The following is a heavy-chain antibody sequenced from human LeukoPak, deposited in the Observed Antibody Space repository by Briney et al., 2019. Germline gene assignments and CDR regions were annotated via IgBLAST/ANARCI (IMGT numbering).Heavy chain of an antibody. CDR1: GFTFINYG. CDR3: AKVSRFYFDY. CDR2: IRYDRSNQ. J-gene: IGHJ4*02. V-gene: IGHV3-30*02. Sequence: GGSLRLSCAASGFTFINYGMHWVRQAPGKGLEWVAFIRYDRSNQYYADSVKGRFTISRDNSKNTVYLQMNSLRAEDTAAYYCAKVSRFYFDYWGQGTLVTVSS. D-gene: IGHD3-16*01.